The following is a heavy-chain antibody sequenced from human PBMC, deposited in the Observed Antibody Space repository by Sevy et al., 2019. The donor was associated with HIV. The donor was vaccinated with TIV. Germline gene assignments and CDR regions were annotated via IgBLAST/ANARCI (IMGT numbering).Heavy chain of an antibody. CDR3: ARGLTRIAVTGTTDY. V-gene: IGHV3-30*04. Sequence: GESLKISCAASGFTFSSYAMHWVRQAPGKGLEWVAVISYDGSNKYYADSVKGRFTISRDNSKNTLYLQMNSLRAEDTAVYYCARGLTRIAVTGTTDYWGQGTLVTVSS. CDR1: GFTFSSYA. D-gene: IGHD6-19*01. CDR2: ISYDGSNK. J-gene: IGHJ4*02.